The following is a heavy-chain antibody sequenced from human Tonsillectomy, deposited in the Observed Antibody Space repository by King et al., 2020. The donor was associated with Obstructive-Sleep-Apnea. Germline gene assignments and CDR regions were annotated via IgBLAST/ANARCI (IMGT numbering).Heavy chain of an antibody. CDR1: GYSFTSYW. CDR3: ARIGIAAAGYYYYYGMDV. D-gene: IGHD6-13*01. CDR2: IDPSDSYT. J-gene: IGHJ6*04. V-gene: IGHV5-10-1*03. Sequence: VQLVQSGAEVKKPGESLRISCKGSGYSFTSYWISWVRQMPGKGLEWMGRIDPSDSYTNYSPSFQGHVTISADKSISTAYLQWSSLKASDTAMYYCARIGIAAAGYYYYYGMDVWGKGTTVTVSS.